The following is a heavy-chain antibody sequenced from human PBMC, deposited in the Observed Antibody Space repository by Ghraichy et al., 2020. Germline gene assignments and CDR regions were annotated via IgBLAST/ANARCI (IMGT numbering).Heavy chain of an antibody. J-gene: IGHJ5*02. CDR3: ARVAKPPVVPAAILSGGVWFDP. Sequence: SVKVSCKASGGTFSSYAISWVRQAPGQGLEWMGGIIPIFGTANYAQKFQGRVTITADESTSTAYMELSSLRSEDTAVYYCARVAKPPVVPAAILSGGVWFDPWGQGTLVTVSS. CDR2: IIPIFGTA. V-gene: IGHV1-69*13. CDR1: GGTFSSYA. D-gene: IGHD2-2*02.